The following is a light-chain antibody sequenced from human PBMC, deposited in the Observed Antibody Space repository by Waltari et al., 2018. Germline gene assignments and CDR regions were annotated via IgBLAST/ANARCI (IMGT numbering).Light chain of an antibody. J-gene: IGKJ5*01. CDR3: QQYVNFPVT. Sequence: DIQVTQSPSSLSASVGDRVTITFQASQDITNYLNWYQQKPGKAPKLLIYYTSHLQTGVPSRFSGTGGGTDFTFTISSLQPEDIATYYCQQYVNFPVTFGQGTRLEIK. CDR2: YTS. CDR1: QDITNY. V-gene: IGKV1-33*01.